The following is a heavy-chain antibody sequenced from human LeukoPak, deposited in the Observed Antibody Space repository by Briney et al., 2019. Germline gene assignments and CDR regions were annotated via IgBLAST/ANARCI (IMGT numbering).Heavy chain of an antibody. V-gene: IGHV4-59*12. CDR1: GGSISSYY. Sequence: SETLSLTCTVSGGSISSYYWSWIRQPPGKGLEWIGYIHYSGSTNYNPSLKSRVTISVDTSKNQFSLKLSSVTAADTAVYYCARLPTTIKNFDYWGQGTLVTVSS. D-gene: IGHD5-12*01. CDR2: IHYSGST. J-gene: IGHJ4*02. CDR3: ARLPTTIKNFDY.